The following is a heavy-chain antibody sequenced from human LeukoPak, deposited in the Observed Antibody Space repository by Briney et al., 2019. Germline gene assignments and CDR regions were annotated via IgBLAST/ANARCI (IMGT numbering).Heavy chain of an antibody. Sequence: SETLSLTCTVSGGSISSSSYYWGWIRQPPGKGLEWIGSIYYSGSTYYNPSLKSRVTISVDTSKNQFSLKLSSVTAADTAVYYCARHEGKVQRPYYDFWSGPVIPAFLFDYWGQGTLVTVSS. CDR3: ARHEGKVQRPYYDFWSGPVIPAFLFDY. V-gene: IGHV4-39*01. CDR1: GGSISSSSYY. J-gene: IGHJ4*02. D-gene: IGHD3-3*01. CDR2: IYYSGST.